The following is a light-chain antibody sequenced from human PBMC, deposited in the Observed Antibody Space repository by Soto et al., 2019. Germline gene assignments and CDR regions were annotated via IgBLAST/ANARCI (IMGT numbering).Light chain of an antibody. V-gene: IGLV2-14*02. J-gene: IGLJ1*01. CDR2: EGS. CDR3: NSYTSSSTLVV. Sequence: QSVLTQPASVSGSPGQSVTISCTGTSXDVGSYNLVSWYQQHPGKAPKLMIYEGSKRPSGVSNRFSGSKSGNTASLTISGLQAEDEADYYCNSYTSSSTLVVFGTGTKVTVL. CDR1: SXDVGSYNL.